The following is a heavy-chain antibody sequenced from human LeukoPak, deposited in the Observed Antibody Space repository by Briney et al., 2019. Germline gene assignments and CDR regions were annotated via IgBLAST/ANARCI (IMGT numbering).Heavy chain of an antibody. Sequence: SETLSLTCTVSGGAIKTYYWSWIRQPPGKGLEWIGCSDYRGLTFSPSFKGRVTISIDTSRNQFSLKMTSVTPADTAVYYCARYVPPEGADDGGSYYYGLDVWGQGTAVTVSS. J-gene: IGHJ6*02. D-gene: IGHD1-26*01. CDR2: SDYRGLT. CDR3: ARYVPPEGADDGGSYYYGLDV. CDR1: GGAIKTYY. V-gene: IGHV4-59*01.